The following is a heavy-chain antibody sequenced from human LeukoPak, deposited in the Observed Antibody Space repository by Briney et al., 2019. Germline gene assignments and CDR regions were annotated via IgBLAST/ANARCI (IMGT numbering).Heavy chain of an antibody. CDR3: ARDRDYDILTPFDP. D-gene: IGHD3-9*01. Sequence: SVKASCKASGGTFSSYAISWVRQAPGQGLEWMGRIIPILGIANYAQKFQGRVTITADKSTSTAYMELSSLRSEDTAVYYCARDRDYDILTPFDPWGQGTLVTVSS. J-gene: IGHJ5*02. V-gene: IGHV1-69*04. CDR1: GGTFSSYA. CDR2: IIPILGIA.